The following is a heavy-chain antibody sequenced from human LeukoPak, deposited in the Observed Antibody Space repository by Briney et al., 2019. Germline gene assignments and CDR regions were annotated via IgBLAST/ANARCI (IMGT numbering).Heavy chain of an antibody. J-gene: IGHJ4*02. CDR1: GFTFSDYY. V-gene: IGHV3-11*04. CDR2: ISSSGSTI. D-gene: IGHD3-3*01. Sequence: GGSLRLSCAASGFTFSDYYMSWIRQAPGKGLEWVSYISSSGSTIYYADSEKGRFTISRDNAKNSLYLQMNSLRAEDTAVYYCARENDFWSGYYYFDYWGQGTLVTVSS. CDR3: ARENDFWSGYYYFDY.